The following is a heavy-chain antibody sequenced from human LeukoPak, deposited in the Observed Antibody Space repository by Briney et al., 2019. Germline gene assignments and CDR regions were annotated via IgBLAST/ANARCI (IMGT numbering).Heavy chain of an antibody. D-gene: IGHD3-22*01. Sequence: GASVKVSCKVSGYTLTELSMHWVRQAPGKGLEWMGGFDPEDGETIYAQKFQGRVTMTEDTSTDTAYMELSSLRSEDTAVYYCATDHMGQAYYYDSSGYYEWGQGTLVTVSS. CDR3: ATDHMGQAYYYDSSGYYE. CDR2: FDPEDGET. V-gene: IGHV1-24*01. CDR1: GYTLTELS. J-gene: IGHJ4*02.